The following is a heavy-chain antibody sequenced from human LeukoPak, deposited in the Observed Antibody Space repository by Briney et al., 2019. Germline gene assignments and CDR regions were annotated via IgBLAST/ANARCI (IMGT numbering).Heavy chain of an antibody. V-gene: IGHV3-23*01. CDR2: ISAGDTYI. J-gene: IGHJ4*02. CDR1: GFTFSSQE. D-gene: IGHD6-19*01. Sequence: GGSLRLSCTASGFTFSSQELTWARQAPGKGLEWVSSISAGDTYINYADSVKGRFTISRDDSKNTLYLQMNSLRAEDTAVYYCAKHYVRGLAVANTDYWGQVTLVTVSS. CDR3: AKHYVRGLAVANTDY.